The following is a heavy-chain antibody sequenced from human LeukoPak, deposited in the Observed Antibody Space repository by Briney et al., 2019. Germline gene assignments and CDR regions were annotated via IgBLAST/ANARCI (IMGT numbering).Heavy chain of an antibody. CDR3: ARALLNDEGSSYFFDQ. CDR2: INQSSDRI. Sequence: PRASLRLSCAASGFTFSSYSMNWVRQAPGKGLEWVSYINQSSDRIYHADSVKGRFTISRDNAKNSLYLEMDSLRVEDTAVYYCARALLNDEGSSYFFDQWGQGTLVTVAS. V-gene: IGHV3-48*04. CDR1: GFTFSSYS. J-gene: IGHJ4*02. D-gene: IGHD2-2*01.